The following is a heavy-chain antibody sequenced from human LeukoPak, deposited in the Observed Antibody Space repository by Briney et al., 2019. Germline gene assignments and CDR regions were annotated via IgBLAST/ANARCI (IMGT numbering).Heavy chain of an antibody. J-gene: IGHJ4*02. CDR3: ARQIASAGTAGFDF. V-gene: IGHV4-4*07. D-gene: IGHD6-13*01. CDR2: IYSTGST. CDR1: GGSISSYY. Sequence: PSETLSLTCTVSGGSISSYYWSWIRQPAGKGLEGIGRIYSTGSTNYNPSVKSRVTISVDTSKNQFSLRLRSVTAADTAVYYCARQIASAGTAGFDFWGQGALVTVSS.